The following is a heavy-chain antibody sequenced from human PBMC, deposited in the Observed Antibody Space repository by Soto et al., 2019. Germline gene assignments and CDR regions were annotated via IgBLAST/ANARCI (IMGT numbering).Heavy chain of an antibody. CDR2: ISGSGGST. D-gene: IGHD2-8*01. CDR1: GFTFSSYA. CDR3: AKYISLMVYATRGLDY. Sequence: GGSLRLSCAASGFTFSSYAMSWVRQAPGKGLEWVSAISGSGGSTYYVDSVKGRFTISRDNSKNTLYLQMNSLRAEDTALYYCAKYISLMVYATRGLDYRAQRTLVTGSS. J-gene: IGHJ4*02. V-gene: IGHV3-23*01.